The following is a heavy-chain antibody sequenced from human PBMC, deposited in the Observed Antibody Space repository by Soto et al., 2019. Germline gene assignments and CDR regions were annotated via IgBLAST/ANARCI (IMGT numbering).Heavy chain of an antibody. V-gene: IGHV3-7*01. D-gene: IGHD2-2*01. CDR3: ARATCSSSTCYAVYFDS. J-gene: IGHJ4*02. CDR2: IKQDGSKK. CDR1: GFTFSSYW. Sequence: EVQLVESGGGLVQPGGSLRLSCVASGFTFSSYWMSWVRHAPGKGLEWVANIKQDGSKKYYVDSVKGRFTISRDNAKNSLYLEMNSLRAEDTAVYYCARATCSSSTCYAVYFDSWGQGTLVTVSS.